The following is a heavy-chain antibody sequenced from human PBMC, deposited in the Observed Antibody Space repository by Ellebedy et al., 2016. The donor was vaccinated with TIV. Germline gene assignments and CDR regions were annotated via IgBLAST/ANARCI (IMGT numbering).Heavy chain of an antibody. D-gene: IGHD1-1*01. CDR3: ARSPATGTVDY. CDR2: INQGGSET. J-gene: IGHJ4*02. Sequence: GGSLRLXXAASGFTFSTYWMSWVRQAPGKGLEWVANINQGGSETYYVDSVKGRFTMSRDNAKNSLYLQLNSLRAEDTAVYYCARSPATGTVDYWGQGTLVTVSS. CDR1: GFTFSTYW. V-gene: IGHV3-7*01.